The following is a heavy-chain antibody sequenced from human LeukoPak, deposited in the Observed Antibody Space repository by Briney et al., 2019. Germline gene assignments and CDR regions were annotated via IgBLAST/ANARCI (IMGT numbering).Heavy chain of an antibody. J-gene: IGHJ4*02. D-gene: IGHD4-23*01. CDR1: GASINNYY. V-gene: IGHV4-4*07. CDR2: IYTGGTT. CDR3: ARDPNSAL. Sequence: PSETLSLTCIVSGASINNYYWSWIRQPAGKGLEWIGRIYTGGTTNSNPSLKSRVTISVDTSRNQFSLRLSSVTAADTAVYYCARDPNSALWGQGTLVPVSS.